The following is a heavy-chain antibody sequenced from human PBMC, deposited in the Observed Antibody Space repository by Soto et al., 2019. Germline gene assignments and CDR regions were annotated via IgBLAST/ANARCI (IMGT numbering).Heavy chain of an antibody. CDR1: GFTFSSYA. V-gene: IGHV3-23*01. CDR2: ISGSGGST. J-gene: IGHJ4*02. Sequence: LRLSCAASGFTFSSYAMSWVRQAPGKGLEWVSAISGSGGSTYYADSVKGRFTISRDNSKNTLYLQMNSLRAEDTAVYYCAKAKLETVVAAIQFDYWGQGTLVTVSS. D-gene: IGHD2-15*01. CDR3: AKAKLETVVAAIQFDY.